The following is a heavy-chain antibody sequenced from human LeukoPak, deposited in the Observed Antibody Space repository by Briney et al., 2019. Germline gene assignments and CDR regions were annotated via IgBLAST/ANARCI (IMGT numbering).Heavy chain of an antibody. CDR3: ARDQWDPGYYFDY. V-gene: IGHV3-23*01. J-gene: IGHJ4*02. CDR1: GFTFSSYA. D-gene: IGHD1-26*01. Sequence: GGSLRLSCAASGFTFSSYAMSWVRQAPGKWLEWVSAISDTGGSTYYADSVKGRFTISRDNSKNTLYLQMNSLRAEDTAVYYCARDQWDPGYYFDYWGQGTLVTVSS. CDR2: ISDTGGST.